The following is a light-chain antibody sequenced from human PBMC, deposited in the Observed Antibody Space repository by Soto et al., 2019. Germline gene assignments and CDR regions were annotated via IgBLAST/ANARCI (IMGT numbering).Light chain of an antibody. Sequence: QSALTQPASVSGSPGQSITISCTGTSSDVGGYNYVSWYQQHPGKAPKLMIYDVSNRPSGVSNRFSGSKSGNTASLTISGLQDEDEADYYCSSYNSSSTQVFGTGTKLTVL. CDR1: SSDVGGYNY. CDR3: SSYNSSSTQV. J-gene: IGLJ1*01. V-gene: IGLV2-14*01. CDR2: DVS.